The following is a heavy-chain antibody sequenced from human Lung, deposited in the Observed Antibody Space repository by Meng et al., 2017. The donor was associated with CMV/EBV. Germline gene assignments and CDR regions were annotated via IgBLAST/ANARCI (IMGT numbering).Heavy chain of an antibody. CDR2: IYYSGST. CDR1: GGSISSSSYY. CDR3: ARYLITFGGVIVSDY. V-gene: IGHV4-39*07. Sequence: SETLSLTCTVSGGSISSSSYYWGWIRQPPGKGLEWIGSIYYSGSTYYNPSLKSRVTISVDTSKNQFSLKLSSVTAADTAVYYCARYLITFGGVIVSDYWGQGTLVTGSS. D-gene: IGHD3-16*02. J-gene: IGHJ4*02.